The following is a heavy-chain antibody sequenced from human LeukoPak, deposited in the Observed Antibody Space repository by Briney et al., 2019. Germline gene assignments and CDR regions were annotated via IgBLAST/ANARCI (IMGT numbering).Heavy chain of an antibody. D-gene: IGHD2-2*01. V-gene: IGHV1-46*01. Sequence: ASVKVSCKASGYTFTSYYMHWVRQAPGQGLEWMGIINPSGGSTSYTQKFQGRVTMTRDTSTSTVYTELSSLRSEDTAVYYCARGQEELVVPAAMDAFDIWGQGTMVTVSS. CDR3: ARGQEELVVPAAMDAFDI. CDR2: INPSGGST. J-gene: IGHJ3*02. CDR1: GYTFTSYY.